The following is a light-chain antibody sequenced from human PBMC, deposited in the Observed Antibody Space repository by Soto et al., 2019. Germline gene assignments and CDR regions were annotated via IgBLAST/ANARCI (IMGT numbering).Light chain of an antibody. V-gene: IGKV1-5*01. J-gene: IGKJ2*01. CDR3: QQYHLYT. CDR1: QSISSW. CDR2: DAS. Sequence: DIQMTQSPSTLSASVGDRVTITCRASQSISSWLAWYQQKPGKAPKLLIYDASSLESGVPSRFSGSGYGTEFTLTISRLQPDDFATYYCQQYHLYTFGQGTKLEIK.